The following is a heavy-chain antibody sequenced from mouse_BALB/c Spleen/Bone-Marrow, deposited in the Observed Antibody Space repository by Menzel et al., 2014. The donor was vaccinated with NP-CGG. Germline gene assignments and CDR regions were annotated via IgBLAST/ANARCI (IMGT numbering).Heavy chain of an antibody. CDR1: GFNIKDTY. J-gene: IGHJ3*01. CDR2: IDPANGNT. D-gene: IGHD1-1*01. Sequence: VQLKQSGAELVKPGASVKLSCTASGFNIKDTYMHWVKQRPEQGLEWIGRIDPANGNTKYDPKFQGKVTITADTSSNTAYLQLSSLASEDSAVYYCASYYYGSYWFAYWGQGTLVTVSA. V-gene: IGHV14-3*02. CDR3: ASYYYGSYWFAY.